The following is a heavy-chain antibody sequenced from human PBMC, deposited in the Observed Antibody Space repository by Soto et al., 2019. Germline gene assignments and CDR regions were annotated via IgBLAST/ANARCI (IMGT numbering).Heavy chain of an antibody. V-gene: IGHV1-18*01. CDR1: GYNFTSYG. CDR2: ISAYNGNT. Sequence: ASVKVSCKASGYNFTSYGISWVRQATGQGLEWMGWISAYNGNTNYAQKLQGRVTMTTDTSTSTAYMELRSLRSDDTAVYYCARDLQGIAVAGTWMKSQPNIDYWGQGTLVTVSS. D-gene: IGHD6-19*01. J-gene: IGHJ4*02. CDR3: ARDLQGIAVAGTWMKSQPNIDY.